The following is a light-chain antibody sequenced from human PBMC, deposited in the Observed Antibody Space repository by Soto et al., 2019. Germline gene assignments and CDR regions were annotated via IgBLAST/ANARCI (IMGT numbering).Light chain of an antibody. CDR1: QSVSSK. CDR3: QKYNSWLWT. V-gene: IGKV3-15*01. Sequence: EIVMTQSPATLSVSPGEGATLSCRASQSVSSKLAWYQQKPGQAPRLLIYGASTRATGIPARFSGSGSGTDFTLIISSLQSEDSAVYYCQKYNSWLWTFGQGTKGDIK. CDR2: GAS. J-gene: IGKJ1*01.